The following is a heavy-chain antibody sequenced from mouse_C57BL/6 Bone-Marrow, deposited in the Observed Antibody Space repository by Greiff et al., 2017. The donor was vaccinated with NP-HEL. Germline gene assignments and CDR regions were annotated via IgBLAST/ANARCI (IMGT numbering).Heavy chain of an antibody. Sequence: EVKVVESGGGLVQPGRSLRLSCATSGFTFSDFYMEWVRQAPGKGLEWIAASSNKANDYTTEYSSSVKGRFIVSRDTSPSILYLQMNALRAEDTAIYDCARDAQDSYFDVWGTGTTVTVSS. CDR2: SSNKANDYTT. CDR3: ARDAQDSYFDV. V-gene: IGHV7-1*01. CDR1: GFTFSDFY. J-gene: IGHJ1*03.